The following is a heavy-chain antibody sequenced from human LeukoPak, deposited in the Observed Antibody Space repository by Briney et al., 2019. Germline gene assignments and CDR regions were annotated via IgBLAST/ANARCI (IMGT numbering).Heavy chain of an antibody. D-gene: IGHD6-13*01. V-gene: IGHV3-7*01. J-gene: IGHJ1*01. CDR1: GFTFSSYW. Sequence: GGSLRLSCAASGFTFSSYWMSWVRQAPGKGLEWVANIKQDGSEKYYVDSVKGRFTISRDNAKNSLCLQMNSLRAEDTAVYYCARDEYSSSWAKYFQHWGQGTLVTVSS. CDR3: ARDEYSSSWAKYFQH. CDR2: IKQDGSEK.